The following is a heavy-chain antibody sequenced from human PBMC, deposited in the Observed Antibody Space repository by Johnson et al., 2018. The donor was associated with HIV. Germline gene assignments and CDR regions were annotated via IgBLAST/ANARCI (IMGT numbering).Heavy chain of an antibody. Sequence: VQLVESGGGLIQPGGSLRLSCAASGFTVSSNYMSWVRQAPGKGLEWVSVIYSGGSTYHAESVKGRFTISRDNAKNSLYLQMNSLRVEDTAMYYCARDGESQQLPLGDAFDVWGQGTMVTVSS. J-gene: IGHJ3*01. V-gene: IGHV3-53*01. CDR3: ARDGESQQLPLGDAFDV. D-gene: IGHD6-13*01. CDR1: GFTVSSNY. CDR2: IYSGGST.